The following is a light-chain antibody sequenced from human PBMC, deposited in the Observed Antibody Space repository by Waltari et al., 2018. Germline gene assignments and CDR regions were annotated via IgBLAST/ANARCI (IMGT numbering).Light chain of an antibody. CDR3: QQSYSTPYT. CDR1: QSISSY. Sequence: DIQMTQSPSSLSASVAARVTITCRASQSISSYFNWYQQKPGKAPKLLIYAASSLQSGVPSRFSGSGSGTDFTLTISSLQPEDFATYYCQQSYSTPYTFGQGTKLEIK. V-gene: IGKV1-39*01. CDR2: AAS. J-gene: IGKJ2*01.